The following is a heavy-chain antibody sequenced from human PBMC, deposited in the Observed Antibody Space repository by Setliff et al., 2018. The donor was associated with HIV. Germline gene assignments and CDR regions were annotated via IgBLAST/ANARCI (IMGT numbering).Heavy chain of an antibody. Sequence: SETLSLTCTVSGGSISSSSYYWNWIRQAPGKGLEWIVELNDRGHINYNPSLKRRVTISQDTSKRQFSLRMTSVTAADTAVYYCAIFFVTSVTTQDHWGQGTLVTVSS. J-gene: IGHJ4*02. CDR2: LNDRGHI. CDR3: AIFFVTSVTTQDH. D-gene: IGHD4-17*01. V-gene: IGHV4-39*07. CDR1: GGSISSSSYY.